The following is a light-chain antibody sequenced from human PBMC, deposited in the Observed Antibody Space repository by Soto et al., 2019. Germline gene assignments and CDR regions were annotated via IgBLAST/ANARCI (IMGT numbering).Light chain of an antibody. CDR2: AAS. CDR3: QQCGSSPWT. Sequence: ESVLTQSPVTLSFSPCEIATLSCRSSQSVSSYYLAWYQQKPGQAPRLLIYAASSRATGIPDRFSGGGSGTDFTLTISRLEPEDFAVYYCQQCGSSPWTFGQGTKVDIK. J-gene: IGKJ1*01. CDR1: QSVSSYY. V-gene: IGKV3-20*01.